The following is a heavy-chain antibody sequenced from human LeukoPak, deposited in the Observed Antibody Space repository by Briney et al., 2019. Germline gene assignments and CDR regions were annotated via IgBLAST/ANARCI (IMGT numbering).Heavy chain of an antibody. D-gene: IGHD3-22*01. V-gene: IGHV4-59*01. CDR1: GGSISTYY. J-gene: IGHJ2*01. Sequence: PSETLSLTCTVSGGSISTYYWSRIRQPPGKGLEWIGYIYYSGSTNYNPSLKSRVTISVDTSKNQFSLKLSSVTAADTAVYYCARGEPTYYYDSSGYWYFDLRGRGTLVTVSS. CDR3: ARGEPTYYYDSSGYWYFDL. CDR2: IYYSGST.